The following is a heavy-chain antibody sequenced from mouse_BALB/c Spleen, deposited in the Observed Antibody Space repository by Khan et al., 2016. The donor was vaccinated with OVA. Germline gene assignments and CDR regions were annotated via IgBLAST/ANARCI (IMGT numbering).Heavy chain of an antibody. V-gene: IGHV1-77*01. CDR2: ISPGSGDT. J-gene: IGHJ3*01. Sequence: QIQLVQSGAELARPGASVKLSCKASGYTFSDYYINWVKQRPGQGLEWIGEISPGSGDTYYNEKFKGKATLTADKSSSTAYMQMISLTSEASAVYFCARRNYFGYTFAYWGQGTLVTVSA. CDR1: GYTFSDYY. D-gene: IGHD1-2*01. CDR3: ARRNYFGYTFAY.